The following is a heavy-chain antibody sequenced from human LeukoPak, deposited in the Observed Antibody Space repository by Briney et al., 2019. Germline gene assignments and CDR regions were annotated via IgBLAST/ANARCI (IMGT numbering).Heavy chain of an antibody. D-gene: IGHD6-6*01. CDR3: ARAWYSSSHNWFDP. Sequence: SETLSLTCAVYGGSFSGYYWSWIRQPPGKGLEWIGEINHSGSTNYNPSLKSRVTISVDTSKNQFSLKLSSVAAADTAVYYCARAWYSSSHNWFDPWGQGTLVTVSS. CDR2: INHSGST. CDR1: GGSFSGYY. J-gene: IGHJ5*02. V-gene: IGHV4-34*01.